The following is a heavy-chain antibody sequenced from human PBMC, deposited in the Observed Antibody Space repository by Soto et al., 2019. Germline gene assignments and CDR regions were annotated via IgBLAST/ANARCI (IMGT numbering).Heavy chain of an antibody. Sequence: GASVKVSCKASGYTFTSYDINWVRQATGQGLEWMGWMNPNSGNTGYAQKFQGRATMTMNTSISTAYMELSSLRSEDTAVYYCARGLTAMVGNFDYWGQGTLVTVSS. J-gene: IGHJ4*02. CDR2: MNPNSGNT. CDR3: ARGLTAMVGNFDY. D-gene: IGHD5-18*01. CDR1: GYTFTSYD. V-gene: IGHV1-8*01.